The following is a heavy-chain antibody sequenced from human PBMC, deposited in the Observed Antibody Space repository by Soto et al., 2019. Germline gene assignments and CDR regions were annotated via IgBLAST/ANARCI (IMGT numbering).Heavy chain of an antibody. CDR3: ARHSTRSSFYDILTRGSGAFDI. J-gene: IGHJ3*02. Sequence: QVQLQESGPGLVKPSETLSLTCTVSGGSISSYYWSWIRQPPGKGLEWIGYIYYSGSTNYNPSLKSRVTISVDTSKNQFSLKLSSVTAADTAVYYCARHSTRSSFYDILTRGSGAFDIWGQGTMVTVSS. CDR1: GGSISSYY. D-gene: IGHD3-9*01. V-gene: IGHV4-59*08. CDR2: IYYSGST.